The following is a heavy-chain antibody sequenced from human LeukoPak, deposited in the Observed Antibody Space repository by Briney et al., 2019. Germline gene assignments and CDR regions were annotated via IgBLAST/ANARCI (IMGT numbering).Heavy chain of an antibody. J-gene: IGHJ5*02. Sequence: SETLSLTCTVSGASISSGSHHWSWIRQPAGKGLEWIGRIYTSGSTNYNPSLKSRVSISVDMSKNQFSLKLSSVTAADTAVYYCARDKGGFLYFGEYDPWGQGTLVTVSS. CDR2: IYTSGST. CDR3: ARDKGGFLYFGEYDP. D-gene: IGHD3-10*01. V-gene: IGHV4-61*02. CDR1: GASISSGSHH.